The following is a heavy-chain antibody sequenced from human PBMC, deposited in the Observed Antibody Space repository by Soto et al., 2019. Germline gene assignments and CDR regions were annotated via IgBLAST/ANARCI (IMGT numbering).Heavy chain of an antibody. V-gene: IGHV4-59*01. CDR1: GGSISSYY. Sequence: SETLSLTCTVSGGSISSYYWSWIRQPPGKGLEWIGYIYYSGSTNYNPSLKSRVTISVDTSKNQFSLKLSSVTAADTAVYYCARDPGTKYSSSGANDWGQGTLVTVSS. CDR3: ARDPGTKYSSSGAND. J-gene: IGHJ4*02. D-gene: IGHD6-6*01. CDR2: IYYSGST.